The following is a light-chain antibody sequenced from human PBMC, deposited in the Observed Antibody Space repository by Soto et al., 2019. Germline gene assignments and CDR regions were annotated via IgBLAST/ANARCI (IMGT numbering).Light chain of an antibody. CDR1: QSISSW. CDR3: QQYNSYPWT. Sequence: DILVTQSPSTLSASVGDRVTFTCRASQSISSWLAWYQQKPGRAPKLLIYDASTLESGVPSRFSGSGSGTEFTLTIGRLQPDDFASYYCQQYNSYPWTFGQGTKVEIK. J-gene: IGKJ1*01. CDR2: DAS. V-gene: IGKV1-5*01.